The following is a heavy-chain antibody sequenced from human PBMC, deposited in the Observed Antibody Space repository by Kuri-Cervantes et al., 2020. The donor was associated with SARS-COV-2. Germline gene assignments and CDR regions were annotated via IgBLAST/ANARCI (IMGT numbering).Heavy chain of an antibody. J-gene: IGHJ4*02. Sequence: ASVKVSCKASGYTFTGYYMHWVRQAPGQGLEWMGWINPNSGGTNYAQKFQGRVTMTEDTSTDTAYMELSSLRSEDTAVYYCATDDGKAARVYFDYWGQGTLVTVSS. CDR2: INPNSGGT. D-gene: IGHD6-6*01. CDR1: GYTFTGYY. CDR3: ATDDGKAARVYFDY. V-gene: IGHV1-2*02.